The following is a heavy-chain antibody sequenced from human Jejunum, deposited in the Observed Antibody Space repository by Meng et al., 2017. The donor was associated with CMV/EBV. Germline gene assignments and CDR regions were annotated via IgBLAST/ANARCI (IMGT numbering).Heavy chain of an antibody. J-gene: IGHJ4*02. V-gene: IGHV3-23*03. Sequence: MGWVRQAPGKWLELVSVIYSSGSITYYADSVEGRFTISRDNSKTTVYLQMNSLRAGDTAVYFCAAGEGLYCSTITCSTSQWYFDYWGQGTMVTVSS. CDR2: IYSSGSIT. CDR3: AAGEGLYCSTITCSTSQWYFDY. D-gene: IGHD2-2*01.